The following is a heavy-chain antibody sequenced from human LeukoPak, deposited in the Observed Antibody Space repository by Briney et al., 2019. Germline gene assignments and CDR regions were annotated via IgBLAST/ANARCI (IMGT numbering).Heavy chain of an antibody. CDR2: ISSSGSTI. V-gene: IGHV3-11*01. Sequence: GGSLRLSCATSGFTFSDYYMSWIRQAPGKGLEWLSYISSSGSTIYYADSVKGRFIISRDNSKNSLYLQMNSLRDEDTAVYYCAPYCSSASCGVYNFHYWGQGTLVTVSS. CDR1: GFTFSDYY. J-gene: IGHJ4*02. D-gene: IGHD2-2*01. CDR3: APYCSSASCGVYNFHY.